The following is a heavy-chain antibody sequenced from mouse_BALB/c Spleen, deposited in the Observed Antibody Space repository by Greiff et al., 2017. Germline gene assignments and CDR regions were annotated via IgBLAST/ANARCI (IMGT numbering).Heavy chain of an antibody. V-gene: IGHV5-6-3*01. CDR3: ARDWLYYEYDGTWFAY. D-gene: IGHD2-4*01. J-gene: IGHJ3*01. Sequence: DVKLVESGGGLVQPGGSLKLSCAASGFTFSSYGMSWVRQTPDKRLELVATINSNGGSTYYPDSVKGRFTISRDNAKNTLYLQMSSLKSEDTAMYYCARDWLYYEYDGTWFAYWGQGTLVTVSA. CDR2: INSNGGST. CDR1: GFTFSSYG.